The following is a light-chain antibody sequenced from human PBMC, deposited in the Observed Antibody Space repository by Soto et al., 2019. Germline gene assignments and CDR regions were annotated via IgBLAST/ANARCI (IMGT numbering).Light chain of an antibody. CDR1: QSISSSY. V-gene: IGKV3-20*01. CDR2: GAS. J-gene: IGKJ3*01. CDR3: QYRFT. Sequence: IVLTQSPGTLSLSPGERATLSCRASQSISSSYLAWYQQKPGQTPRLLIYGASSRATGISDRFSGSGSGTDFTLTIGRLEPEDFAVYYCQYRFTFGPGTKVDIK.